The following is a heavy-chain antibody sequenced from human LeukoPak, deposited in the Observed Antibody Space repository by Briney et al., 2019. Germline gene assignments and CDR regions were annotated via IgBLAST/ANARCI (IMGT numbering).Heavy chain of an antibody. D-gene: IGHD3-16*02. CDR2: IYYSGST. J-gene: IGHJ5*02. V-gene: IGHV4-59*12. Sequence: SETLSLTCTVSGGSISSYYWSWIRQPPGKGLEWIGYIYYSGSTNYNPSLKSRVTISVDTSKNQFSLKLSSVTAADTAVYYCARERDYVWGSYRQRYNWFDPWGQGTLVTVSS. CDR3: ARERDYVWGSYRQRYNWFDP. CDR1: GGSISSYY.